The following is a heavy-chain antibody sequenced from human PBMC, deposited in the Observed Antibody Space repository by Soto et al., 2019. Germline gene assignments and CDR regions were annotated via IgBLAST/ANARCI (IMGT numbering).Heavy chain of an antibody. Sequence: QVQLVQSGAEVKKPGSSVKVSCKASGGTFSSYAISWVRQAPGQGLEWMGGIIPIFGTANYAQKFQGRVTMTAEEATSTAYMELSSLRSEDTAVYYCARDQGYCSGGSCYELDYWGQGTLVTVSS. CDR1: GGTFSSYA. J-gene: IGHJ4*02. CDR2: IIPIFGTA. D-gene: IGHD2-15*01. CDR3: ARDQGYCSGGSCYELDY. V-gene: IGHV1-69*12.